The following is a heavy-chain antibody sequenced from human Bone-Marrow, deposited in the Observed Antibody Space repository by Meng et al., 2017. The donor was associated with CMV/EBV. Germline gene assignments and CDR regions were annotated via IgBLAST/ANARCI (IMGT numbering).Heavy chain of an antibody. CDR3: ARPGYCSGGSCPTGPYYYYGMDV. CDR2: INHSGRT. J-gene: IGHJ6*02. Sequence: GSLRLSCAVHGGSFSGYYWSWIRQPPGKGLEWIGEINHSGRTNYNPSLKSRVTISVATSKNQFSLTLSSVTAADTAVYYCARPGYCSGGSCPTGPYYYYGMDVWGQGTTVTVSS. D-gene: IGHD2-15*01. CDR1: GGSFSGYY. V-gene: IGHV4-34*01.